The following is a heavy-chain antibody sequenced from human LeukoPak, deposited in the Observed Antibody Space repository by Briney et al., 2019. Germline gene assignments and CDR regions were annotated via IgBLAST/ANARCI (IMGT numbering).Heavy chain of an antibody. V-gene: IGHV4-39*01. J-gene: IGHJ4*02. CDR2: IYYSGSA. CDR3: ARIENTYGRKFDY. CDR1: GGSINSGSYY. D-gene: IGHD5-18*01. Sequence: PSETLSLTCNVSGGSINSGSYYWGWIRQTPGKGLEWIGSIYYSGSAYFNPSLKSRVTMSVDTSKNQFSLKLSSVTAADTAVYFCARIENTYGRKFDYWGPGILVTVSS.